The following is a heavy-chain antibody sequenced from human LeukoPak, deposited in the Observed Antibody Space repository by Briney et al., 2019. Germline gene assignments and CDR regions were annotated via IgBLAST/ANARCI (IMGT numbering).Heavy chain of an antibody. CDR3: AASVVVPAAMIRFDP. D-gene: IGHD2-2*01. CDR2: IYHSGST. V-gene: IGHV4-38-2*01. Sequence: SETLSLTCAVSGYSISSGYYWGWIRQPPGKGLVWIGSIYHSGSTYYNPSLKSRVTISVDTSKNQFSLKLSSVTAADTAVYYCAASVVVPAAMIRFDPWGQGTLVTVSS. J-gene: IGHJ5*02. CDR1: GYSISSGYY.